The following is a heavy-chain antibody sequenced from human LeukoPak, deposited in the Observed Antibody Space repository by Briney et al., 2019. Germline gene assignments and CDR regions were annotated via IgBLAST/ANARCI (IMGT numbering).Heavy chain of an antibody. Sequence: PGGSLRLSCAASGFTVSSNYMSWVRQAPGKGLEWVAAISGSGGSTYYEDSVKGRFTISRDNSKTTVSLQMNSLRAEDTAVYYCAKDRITMVRGGPYFDYWGQGTLVTVSS. CDR2: ISGSGGST. J-gene: IGHJ4*02. V-gene: IGHV3-23*01. CDR3: AKDRITMVRGGPYFDY. CDR1: GFTVSSNY. D-gene: IGHD3-10*01.